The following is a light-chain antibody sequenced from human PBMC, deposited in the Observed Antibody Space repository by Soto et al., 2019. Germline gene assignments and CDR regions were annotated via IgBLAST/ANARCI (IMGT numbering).Light chain of an antibody. Sequence: SALSQPPSASGSPGRSVAISCTGTSSDVGGYNYVSWYQQHPGKAPILMLYEVNKLPSGVPDRFSGSKSGNTASLTVYGLQAEEEADYYCSSYAGSSNVFGTETKVTVL. J-gene: IGLJ1*01. CDR2: EVN. CDR3: SSYAGSSNV. V-gene: IGLV2-8*01. CDR1: SSDVGGYNY.